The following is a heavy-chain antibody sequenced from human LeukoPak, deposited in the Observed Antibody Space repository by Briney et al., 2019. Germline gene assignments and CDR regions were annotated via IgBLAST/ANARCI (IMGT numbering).Heavy chain of an antibody. D-gene: IGHD3-10*01. CDR2: ISANGDTT. V-gene: IGHV3-23*01. Sequence: PGGSLRLSCAASGFTFSNYAMNWVRQAPGKGLEWVSGISANGDTTYYVDSVRGRFTISRDNSKNSVFLQMNSLRDADTAVYYCAKGYYYADDYWGQGTLVTVSS. CDR3: AKGYYYADDY. CDR1: GFTFSNYA. J-gene: IGHJ4*02.